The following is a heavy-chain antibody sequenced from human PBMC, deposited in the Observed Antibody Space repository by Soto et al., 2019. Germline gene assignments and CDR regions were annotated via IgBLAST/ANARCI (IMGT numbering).Heavy chain of an antibody. Sequence: SETLSLTCTVSGGSISSYYWSWIRQPPGKGLEWIGYIYYSGSTNYNPSLKSRVTISVDTSKNQFSLKLSSVTAADTAVYYCARHNHDYSNYVSVYYYYMDVWGQGTTLTVSS. CDR2: IYYSGST. J-gene: IGHJ6*03. CDR1: GGSISSYY. D-gene: IGHD4-4*01. CDR3: ARHNHDYSNYVSVYYYYMDV. V-gene: IGHV4-59*08.